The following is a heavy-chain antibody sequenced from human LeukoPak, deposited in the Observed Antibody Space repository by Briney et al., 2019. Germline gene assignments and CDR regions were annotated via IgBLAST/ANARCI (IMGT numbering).Heavy chain of an antibody. D-gene: IGHD3-22*01. CDR3: ARAYYYDSSGYY. V-gene: IGHV4-34*01. J-gene: IGHJ4*02. CDR2: INHSGST. Sequence: SETLSLTCAVSGRSFSGYYWSWIRQPPGKGLEWIGEINHSGSTNYNPSLKSRVTISVDTSKNQFSLKLSSVTAADTAVYYCARAYYYDSSGYYWGQGTLVTVSS. CDR1: GRSFSGYY.